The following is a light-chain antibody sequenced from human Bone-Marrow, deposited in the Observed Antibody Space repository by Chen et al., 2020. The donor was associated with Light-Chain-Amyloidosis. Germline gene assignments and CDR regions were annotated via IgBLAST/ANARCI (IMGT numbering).Light chain of an antibody. CDR2: WAS. V-gene: IGKV4-1*01. J-gene: IGKJ2*01. CDR3: QQYLSAPYT. Sequence: IVMTQSPDSLAVSLGARATINCKSSQSVLYSSNNKNYLAWFQQKPGQPPKLLISWASTRESGVPDRFSGSASGTDFTLTISSLQAEDVAVYYCQQYLSAPYTFGQGTKLEIK. CDR1: QSVLYSSNNKNY.